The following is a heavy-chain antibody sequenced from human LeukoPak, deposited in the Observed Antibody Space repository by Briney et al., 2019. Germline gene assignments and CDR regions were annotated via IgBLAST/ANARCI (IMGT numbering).Heavy chain of an antibody. D-gene: IGHD6-6*01. V-gene: IGHV3-48*04. J-gene: IGHJ3*02. Sequence: GGSLRLSCAASGFTFSTYSMNWVRQAPGKGLEWVSYITSSSSSIYYADSVKGRFTISRDNAKNSLYLQMNSLRAEDTAVYYCARDRSGYSSSGDAFDIWGQGTMVTVSS. CDR2: ITSSSSSI. CDR3: ARDRSGYSSSGDAFDI. CDR1: GFTFSTYS.